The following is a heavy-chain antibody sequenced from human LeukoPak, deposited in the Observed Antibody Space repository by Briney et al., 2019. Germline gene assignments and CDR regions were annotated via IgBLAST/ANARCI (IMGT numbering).Heavy chain of an antibody. CDR2: INHSGST. CDR1: GGSFSGYY. J-gene: IGHJ6*02. D-gene: IGHD3-9*01. V-gene: IGHV4-34*01. Sequence: PSETLSLTCAVYGGSFSGYYWSWIRQPPGKGLEWIGEINHSGSTNYNPSLKSRVTISVDTSKNQFSLKLSSVTAADTAVYYCARGTRKLRYFDWLPDYYYYGMDVWGQGTTVTVSS. CDR3: ARGTRKLRYFDWLPDYYYYGMDV.